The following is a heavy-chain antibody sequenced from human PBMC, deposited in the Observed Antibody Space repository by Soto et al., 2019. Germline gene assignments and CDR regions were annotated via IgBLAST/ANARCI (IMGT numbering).Heavy chain of an antibody. D-gene: IGHD6-13*01. CDR2: ISAYNGNT. V-gene: IGHV1-18*01. CDR1: GYTFTSYG. Sequence: QVQLVQSGAEVKKPGASVKVSCKASGYTFTSYGISWVRQAPGQGLEWMGWISAYNGNTNYTQKLQGRVTMTTDTSTNTAYMERRSLRSDDTAVYYCARDLAAAGPFDYWGQGTLVTVSS. J-gene: IGHJ4*02. CDR3: ARDLAAAGPFDY.